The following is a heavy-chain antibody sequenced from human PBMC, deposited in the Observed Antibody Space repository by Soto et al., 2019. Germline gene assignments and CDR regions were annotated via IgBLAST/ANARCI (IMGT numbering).Heavy chain of an antibody. CDR3: ARHPQVPYFQQGLDY. Sequence: QVQLQESGPGLVKPSETLSLTCTVSGGSIHNLYWSWIRQPPGKGLEWIAYIFSTGNTIYNPSLKSRVTDSVDTSKNQVHLHVNSVTAADTAVYYCARHPQVPYFQQGLDYWGQGTLITVSS. CDR1: GGSIHNLY. CDR2: IFSTGNT. J-gene: IGHJ4*02. D-gene: IGHD6-13*01. V-gene: IGHV4-59*08.